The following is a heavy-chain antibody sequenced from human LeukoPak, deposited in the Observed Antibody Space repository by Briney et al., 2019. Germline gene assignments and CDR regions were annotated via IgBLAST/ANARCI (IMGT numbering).Heavy chain of an antibody. CDR2: IIPIFGTP. D-gene: IGHD4-23*01. CDR3: ARGWLAETTVVTPYNY. Sequence: SVKVSCKASGGTFSSYAINWVRQAPGQGLEWMGGIIPIFGTPNYAQKFQGRVTITAVESMSTAYMELSSLRSEDTTVYYCARGWLAETTVVTPYNYWGQGTLVTVSS. CDR1: GGTFSSYA. V-gene: IGHV1-69*13. J-gene: IGHJ4*02.